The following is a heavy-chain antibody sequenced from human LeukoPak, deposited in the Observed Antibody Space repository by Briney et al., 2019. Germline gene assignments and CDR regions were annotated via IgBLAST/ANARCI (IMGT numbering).Heavy chain of an antibody. Sequence: GGSLRLPCVASGFTFSSYAINWVRQAPGKGLEWVSGISGSGGSTYYADSVKGRFTISRDNSKNTVYLQMNSLRAEDTAVYYCAKTAGDGWYEDYWGQGTLVTVSS. V-gene: IGHV3-23*01. CDR2: ISGSGGST. CDR3: AKTAGDGWYEDY. D-gene: IGHD6-19*01. CDR1: GFTFSSYA. J-gene: IGHJ4*02.